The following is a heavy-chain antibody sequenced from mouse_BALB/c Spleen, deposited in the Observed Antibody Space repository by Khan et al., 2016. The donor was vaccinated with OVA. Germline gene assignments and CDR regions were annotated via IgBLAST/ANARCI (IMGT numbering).Heavy chain of an antibody. V-gene: IGHV14-1*02. Sequence: EVQLQESGAELVRPGALVKLSCKASGFNIKDYYMHWVKQRPEQGLVWIGRIDPENGNTIYDPKFQGQASITSDTSSNTAYLQLSSLTSEDTDVYYCTRDGYYPWCEYWGKGTLVTVSA. J-gene: IGHJ3*01. CDR1: GFNIKDYY. D-gene: IGHD2-3*01. CDR2: IDPENGNT. CDR3: TRDGYYPWCEY.